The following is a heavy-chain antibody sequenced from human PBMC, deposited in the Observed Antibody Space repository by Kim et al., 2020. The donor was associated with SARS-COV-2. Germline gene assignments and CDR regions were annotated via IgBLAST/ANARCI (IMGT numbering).Heavy chain of an antibody. Sequence: SETLSLTCTVSGGSISSSSYYWGWIRQPPGKGLEWIGSIYYSRSTYYNPSLKSRVTISVDTSKNQFSLKLSSVTAADTAVYYCARDSVSQYFDYWGQGTLVTVSS. CDR1: GGSISSSSYY. CDR3: ARDSVSQYFDY. J-gene: IGHJ4*02. V-gene: IGHV4-39*07. CDR2: IYYSRST.